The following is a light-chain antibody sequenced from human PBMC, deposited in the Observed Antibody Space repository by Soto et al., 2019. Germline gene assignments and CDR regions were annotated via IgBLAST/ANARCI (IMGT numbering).Light chain of an antibody. Sequence: QSVLTQPASVSGSPGQSITISCTGTSGDVGVYKFVSWYQQHPGKAPKLIIYEVSNRPPGVSSRFSGSMSGNTASLTISGLQAEDEADYYCGSYTGTIYVFGTGTK. CDR2: EVS. CDR3: GSYTGTIYV. CDR1: SGDVGVYKF. J-gene: IGLJ1*01. V-gene: IGLV2-14*01.